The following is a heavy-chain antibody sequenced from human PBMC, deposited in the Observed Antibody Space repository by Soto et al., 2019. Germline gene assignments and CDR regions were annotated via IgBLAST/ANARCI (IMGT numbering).Heavy chain of an antibody. CDR1: GGSFSGYY. Sequence: SETLSLTCAVYGGSFSGYYWSWIRQPPGKGLEWIGEINHSGSTNYNPSLKSRVTISVDTSKNQFSLKLSSVTTADTAVYYCARGGSSWYSRGNWFDPWGQGTLVTVSS. V-gene: IGHV4-34*01. D-gene: IGHD6-13*01. CDR2: INHSGST. J-gene: IGHJ5*02. CDR3: ARGGSSWYSRGNWFDP.